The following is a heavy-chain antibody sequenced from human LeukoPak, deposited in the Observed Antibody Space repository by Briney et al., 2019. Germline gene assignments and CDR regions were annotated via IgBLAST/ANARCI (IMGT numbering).Heavy chain of an antibody. D-gene: IGHD2-2*02. Sequence: ASVKVSCKASGYTFTSYGISWVRQAPGQGLEWMGWISAYNGNTNYAQKLQGRVTMTTDTSTSTAYMELRSLRSDDTAVYYCARDGEIGYCSSTSCYTLGGYYYYGMDVWGQGTTVTVSS. CDR1: GYTFTSYG. V-gene: IGHV1-18*01. J-gene: IGHJ6*02. CDR3: ARDGEIGYCSSTSCYTLGGYYYYGMDV. CDR2: ISAYNGNT.